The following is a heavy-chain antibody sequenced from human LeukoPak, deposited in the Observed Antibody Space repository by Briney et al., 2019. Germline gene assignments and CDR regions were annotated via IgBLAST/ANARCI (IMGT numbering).Heavy chain of an antibody. CDR1: GFTFSSFG. Sequence: GRSLRLSCAASGFTFSSFGMHWVRQAPGKGLEWVAVIWYDGSNKYYADSVKGRFTISRDNSKNTLYLQMNSLRAEDTAVYYCAKGGYSYGINNWFDPWGQGTLVTVSS. CDR2: IWYDGSNK. D-gene: IGHD5-18*01. CDR3: AKGGYSYGINNWFDP. J-gene: IGHJ5*02. V-gene: IGHV3-33*06.